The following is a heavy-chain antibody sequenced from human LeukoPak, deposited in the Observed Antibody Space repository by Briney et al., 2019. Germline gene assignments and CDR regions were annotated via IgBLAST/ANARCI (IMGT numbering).Heavy chain of an antibody. V-gene: IGHV1-2*02. J-gene: IGHJ4*02. CDR2: INPNSVGT. CDR1: GYTFTGYY. CDR3: ARGAATRIHSFGEIWSNHYFDC. D-gene: IGHD3-10*01. Sequence: GASVKVSCKASGYTFTGYYMHWVRQAPGQGLEWMVWINPNSVGTNYAQKFQGKVNMTKDTPISTAYMELSRLRSDEAAVYCCARGAATRIHSFGEIWSNHYFDCWGQGTLVTVSS.